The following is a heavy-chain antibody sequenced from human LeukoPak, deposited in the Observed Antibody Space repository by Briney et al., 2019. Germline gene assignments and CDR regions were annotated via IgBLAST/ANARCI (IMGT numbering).Heavy chain of an antibody. D-gene: IGHD2-2*02. CDR2: IYYSGST. Sequence: SETLSLTGTVSGGSVSSGSYYWSWIRQPPGKGLEWIGYIYYSGSTNYNPSPKSRVTISVDTSKNQFSLKLSSVTAADTAVYYCAREGEGDCSSTSCYKGNYNWFDPWGQGTLVTVSS. CDR3: AREGEGDCSSTSCYKGNYNWFDP. J-gene: IGHJ5*02. V-gene: IGHV4-61*01. CDR1: GGSVSSGSYY.